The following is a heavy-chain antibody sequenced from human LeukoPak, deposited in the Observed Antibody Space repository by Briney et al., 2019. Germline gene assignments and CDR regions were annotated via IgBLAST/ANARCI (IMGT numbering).Heavy chain of an antibody. D-gene: IGHD6-19*01. CDR2: ISSSGGTT. J-gene: IGHJ4*02. Sequence: GGSLRLSCAASGFTFSTYAANCARQAPGEWLEWLSAISSSGGTTYYADSVKGRFSISRDNSKNTLFLQMNSLRAEDTAVYYCAKDRNGWPTNFDSWGQGTLVTVSA. CDR3: AKDRNGWPTNFDS. CDR1: GFTFSTYA. V-gene: IGHV3-23*01.